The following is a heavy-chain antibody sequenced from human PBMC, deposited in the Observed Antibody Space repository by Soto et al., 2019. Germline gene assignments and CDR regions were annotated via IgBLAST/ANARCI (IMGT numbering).Heavy chain of an antibody. CDR3: ARVHMSNGDCDGGDD. CDR1: GGSVSSGSYY. D-gene: IGHD2-21*02. J-gene: IGHJ4*02. CDR2: IYYSGST. V-gene: IGHV4-61*01. Sequence: PSEPLSLTCTVSGGSVSSGSYYWSWIRQPPGKGLEWIGYIYYSGSTNYNPSLKSRVTISVDTSKNQFSLKLSSVTAADTAVYYCARVHMSNGDCDGGDDWGQGSLV.